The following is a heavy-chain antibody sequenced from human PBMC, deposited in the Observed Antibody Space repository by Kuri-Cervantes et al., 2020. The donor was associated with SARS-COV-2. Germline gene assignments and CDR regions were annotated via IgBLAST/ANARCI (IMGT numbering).Heavy chain of an antibody. CDR3: VKDYYDSSGNNWFDP. Sequence: GESLKISCTASHFNLSSYEMNWVRQAPGKGLEWVSYISSSGTIIYYADSVKGRFTISRDNRNKSLSLQMNSLRSEDTGFYFCVKDYYDSSGNNWFDPWGQGTLVTVSS. CDR1: HFNLSSYE. J-gene: IGHJ5*02. D-gene: IGHD3-22*01. V-gene: IGHV3-48*03. CDR2: ISSSGTII.